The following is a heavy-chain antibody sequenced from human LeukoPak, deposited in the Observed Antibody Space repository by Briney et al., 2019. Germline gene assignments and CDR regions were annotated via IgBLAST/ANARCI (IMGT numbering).Heavy chain of an antibody. CDR2: ISRSSSYT. V-gene: IGHV3-11*05. J-gene: IGHJ4*02. Sequence: GESLRLSCAASGFTFSDHYMTWIRQAPGKGLEWLSYISRSSSYTKYADSVKGRFTISRDNAKNSLYLQMNSLRADDTAVYYCAREGSGYDDRLFDYWGPGTLVTVSS. CDR3: AREGSGYDDRLFDY. D-gene: IGHD5-12*01. CDR1: GFTFSDHY.